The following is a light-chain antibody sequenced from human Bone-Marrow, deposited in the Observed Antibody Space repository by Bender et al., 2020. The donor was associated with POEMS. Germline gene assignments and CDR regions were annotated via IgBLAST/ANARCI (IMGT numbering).Light chain of an antibody. CDR2: DVT. Sequence: QSALTQPASVSGAPGQSITISCTGTSSDIGGYNYVSWYQQHPGKAPKVMIYDVTNRPSGVSSRFSGSKSGNTASLSISGLQAEDEAYYYCCSYAGSNNLGVFGGGTKLTVL. CDR1: SSDIGGYNY. CDR3: CSYAGSNNLGV. J-gene: IGLJ3*02. V-gene: IGLV2-14*03.